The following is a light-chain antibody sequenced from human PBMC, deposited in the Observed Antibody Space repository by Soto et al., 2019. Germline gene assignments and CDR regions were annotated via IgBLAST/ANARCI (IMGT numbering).Light chain of an antibody. V-gene: IGKV4-1*01. CDR3: QQYYRTPYT. Sequence: DIVMTQSPDSLAVSLGERATINCKSSQTVLHSSTNKNFLAWYQQKPGQPPTLLISWASTRESGFPDRFSGSGSGPDFTLTIIRLQAEDGAVYFCQQYYRTPYTFGQGTKLEI. CDR1: QTVLHSSTNKNF. J-gene: IGKJ2*01. CDR2: WAS.